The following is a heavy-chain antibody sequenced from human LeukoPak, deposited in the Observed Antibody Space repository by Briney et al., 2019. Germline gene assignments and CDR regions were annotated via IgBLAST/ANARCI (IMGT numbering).Heavy chain of an antibody. D-gene: IGHD1-14*01. V-gene: IGHV4-59*11. CDR3: ARDRISINALDM. Sequence: PETLSLTCTVSGASISGHYLTWLRQPPGKGLEWIGYISHIGSTNYNPSLKSRLTISVDTSKNQFSLKLTSVTAADTAVYYCARDRISINALDMWGQGTMVTVSS. CDR2: ISHIGST. CDR1: GASISGHY. J-gene: IGHJ3*02.